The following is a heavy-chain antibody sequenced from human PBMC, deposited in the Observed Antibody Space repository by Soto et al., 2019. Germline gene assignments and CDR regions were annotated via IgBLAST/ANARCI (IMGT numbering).Heavy chain of an antibody. Sequence: ASVKVSCKASGYTFASYAISWMRQAPGQGLEWMGWISAYNGETIYAQKFQGRVTMTEDTSTDTAYMELSSLRSEDTAVYYCARTLYGDNVDYWGQGTLVTVSS. J-gene: IGHJ4*02. V-gene: IGHV1-18*01. CDR2: ISAYNGET. D-gene: IGHD4-17*01. CDR1: GYTFASYA. CDR3: ARTLYGDNVDY.